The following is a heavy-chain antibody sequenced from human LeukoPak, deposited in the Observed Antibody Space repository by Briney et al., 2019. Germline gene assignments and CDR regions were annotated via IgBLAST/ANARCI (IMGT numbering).Heavy chain of an antibody. D-gene: IGHD6-13*01. CDR3: ARDPSIAAAGTGWFDH. Sequence: GASVRVSCKASGYTFTSYGISWVRQAPGQGVEWMGWISAYNGNTNYAQKLQGRVTMTTDTSTSTAYMELRSLRSDDTAVYYCARDPSIAAAGTGWFDHWGQGTLVTVSS. V-gene: IGHV1-18*01. CDR2: ISAYNGNT. CDR1: GYTFTSYG. J-gene: IGHJ5*02.